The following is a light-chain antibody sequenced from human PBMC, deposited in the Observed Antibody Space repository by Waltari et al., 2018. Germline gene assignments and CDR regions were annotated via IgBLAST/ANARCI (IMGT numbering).Light chain of an antibody. V-gene: IGLV4-69*01. Sequence: QLVLTQSPSASASLGASVKLTCTLSSGHSSYAIAWHQQQPEKGPRYLMKLNSDGSHSKGDGIPVRFSGSSSGAERYLTIASLQSEDGADYYCQTWGTGIQVFGGGTKLTVL. CDR3: QTWGTGIQV. CDR1: SGHSSYA. J-gene: IGLJ3*02. CDR2: LNSDGSH.